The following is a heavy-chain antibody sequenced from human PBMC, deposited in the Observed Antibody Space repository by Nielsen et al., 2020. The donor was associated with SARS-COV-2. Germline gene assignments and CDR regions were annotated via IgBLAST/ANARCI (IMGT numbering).Heavy chain of an antibody. Sequence: GESLKISCAASGFTFSRYAMSWVRQAPGKGLEWVSCISGSGSSARHADSVKGRFTISRDNAKNSLYLQMNSLRAEDTAVYYCARDPRVRYFDWIYFDYWGQGTLVTVSS. V-gene: IGHV3-23*01. D-gene: IGHD3-9*01. CDR2: ISGSGSSA. CDR1: GFTFSRYA. J-gene: IGHJ4*02. CDR3: ARDPRVRYFDWIYFDY.